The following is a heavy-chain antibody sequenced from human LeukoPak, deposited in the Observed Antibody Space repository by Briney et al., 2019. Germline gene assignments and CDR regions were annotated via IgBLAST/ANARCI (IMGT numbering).Heavy chain of an antibody. CDR1: GYSFTYYW. Sequence: GESLKISCKGSGYSFTYYWIGWVRQMPGKGLEWVGITYPGDSDTRYRPSFQGQVTISVDKSISTAYLQWSSLKASDTAMYYCARQDGNSKYYFDYWGQGTLVTVSS. CDR3: ARQDGNSKYYFDY. CDR2: TYPGDSDT. V-gene: IGHV5-51*01. D-gene: IGHD1-1*01. J-gene: IGHJ4*02.